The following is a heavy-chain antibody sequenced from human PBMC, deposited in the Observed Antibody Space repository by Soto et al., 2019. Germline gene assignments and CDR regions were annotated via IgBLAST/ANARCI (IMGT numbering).Heavy chain of an antibody. J-gene: IGHJ5*02. V-gene: IGHV1-69*02. Sequence: SVKVSCKASGGTFSSYTISWVRQAPGQGLEWMGRIIPILGIANYAQKFQGRVTITADKSTSTAYMELSSLRSEDTAVYYCAITSPDIVVVVAAIPKWGWFDPWGQGTLVTVSS. CDR3: AITSPDIVVVVAAIPKWGWFDP. D-gene: IGHD2-15*01. CDR2: IIPILGIA. CDR1: GGTFSSYT.